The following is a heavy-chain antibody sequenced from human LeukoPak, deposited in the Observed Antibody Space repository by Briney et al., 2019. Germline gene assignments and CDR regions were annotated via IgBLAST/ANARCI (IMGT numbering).Heavy chain of an antibody. CDR2: INPNSGGT. Sequence: ASMKVSCKASGYTFTGYYMHWVRQAPGQGLEWMGWINPNSGGTNYAQKFQGRVTMTRDTSISTGYMDLSRLRSDDTAVYYCARGGETTVVTPWGGYWGQGTLVTVSS. D-gene: IGHD4-23*01. J-gene: IGHJ4*02. CDR3: ARGGETTVVTPWGGY. V-gene: IGHV1-2*02. CDR1: GYTFTGYY.